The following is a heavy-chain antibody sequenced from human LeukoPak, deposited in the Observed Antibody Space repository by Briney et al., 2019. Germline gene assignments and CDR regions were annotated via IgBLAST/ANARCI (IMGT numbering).Heavy chain of an antibody. J-gene: IGHJ4*02. CDR1: GYPFTDYY. D-gene: IGHD5-18*01. CDR3: ASGYRFRN. Sequence: GASVKVSCKASGYPFTDYYMHWVRQAPGQGLEWMGWINPNRGGTDYAQKFQGRVTMTRDTFIGTAYMELSRLRYDDTAVYYCASGYRFRNWGQGTLVTVSA. V-gene: IGHV1-2*02. CDR2: INPNRGGT.